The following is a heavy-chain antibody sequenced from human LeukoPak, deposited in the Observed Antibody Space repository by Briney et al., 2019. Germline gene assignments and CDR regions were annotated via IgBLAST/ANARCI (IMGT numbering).Heavy chain of an antibody. CDR2: IYFTGIT. D-gene: IGHD5-24*01. Sequence: SELLSLTCTVSGGSISNYYWNWIRQPPGKGLEWIGYIYFTGITNYNPSLKSRVTISLDTSKNQFSLKLSSVTAADTAIYYCARGRWLQFSDWGPGTLVTVFS. J-gene: IGHJ4*02. CDR1: GGSISNYY. CDR3: ARGRWLQFSD. V-gene: IGHV4-59*01.